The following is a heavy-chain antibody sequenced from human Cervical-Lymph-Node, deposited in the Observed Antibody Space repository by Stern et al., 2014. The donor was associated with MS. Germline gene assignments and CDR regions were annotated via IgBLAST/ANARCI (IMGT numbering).Heavy chain of an antibody. D-gene: IGHD3-3*01. CDR1: GGSISSDDYY. Sequence: HVQLQESGPGLVKSSQTLSLTCTVSGGSISSDDYYWSWIRQSPGKGLEWIGYIFYSGITYYNPSLKSRVTISVDTSKSHFSLKLSSVTAADTAVYYCARDRPIFGVVNPSYYYGMDVWGQGTTVTVSS. CDR2: IFYSGIT. V-gene: IGHV4-30-4*01. J-gene: IGHJ6*02. CDR3: ARDRPIFGVVNPSYYYGMDV.